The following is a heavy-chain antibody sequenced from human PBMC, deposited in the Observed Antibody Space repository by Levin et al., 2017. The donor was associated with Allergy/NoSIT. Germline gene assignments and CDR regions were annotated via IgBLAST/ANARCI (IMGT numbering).Heavy chain of an antibody. Sequence: GGSLRLSCAVSGFTFSSYGMHWVRQAPGKGLEWVALVSYDGRNKNYADSVKGRFTISRDNSKNTLFLQMNSLRAEDTAVYYCAKDFISGGYYPYFDYWGQGTLVTVSS. V-gene: IGHV3-30*18. CDR1: GFTFSSYG. CDR3: AKDFISGGYYPYFDY. D-gene: IGHD3-10*01. CDR2: VSYDGRNK. J-gene: IGHJ4*02.